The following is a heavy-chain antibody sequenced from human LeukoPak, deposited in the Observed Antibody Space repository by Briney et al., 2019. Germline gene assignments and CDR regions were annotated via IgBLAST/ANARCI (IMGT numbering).Heavy chain of an antibody. CDR3: ARGLLWFGESSPDAFDT. Sequence: PSETLSLTCSVSGGLVTHYYWNWIRQSPGKGLEWIGYIHYSGSTSYNPSLSSRISMSVDESRSQFSLKLSSVTAADTAVYYCARGLLWFGESSPDAFDTWGQGTMVTVSS. D-gene: IGHD3-10*01. CDR2: IHYSGST. J-gene: IGHJ3*02. V-gene: IGHV4-59*02. CDR1: GGLVTHYY.